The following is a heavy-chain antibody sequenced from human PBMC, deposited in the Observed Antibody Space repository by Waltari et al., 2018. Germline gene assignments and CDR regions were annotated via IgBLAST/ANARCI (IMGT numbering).Heavy chain of an antibody. D-gene: IGHD5-12*01. J-gene: IGHJ3*01. CDR3: ATYIGASVGTAAFDV. CDR1: GVSITSNRHY. CDR2: VSYSGTT. Sequence: QLQLQESGPRLVRPSETLSLICRVSGVSITSNRHYWAWIRQSPGQGLAWIGTVSYSGTTYIIPYLKGRVSVSRDTSKNQVSLILGSVTAADMAVYYCATYIGASVGTAAFDVWGQGTMVTVSS. V-gene: IGHV4-39*01.